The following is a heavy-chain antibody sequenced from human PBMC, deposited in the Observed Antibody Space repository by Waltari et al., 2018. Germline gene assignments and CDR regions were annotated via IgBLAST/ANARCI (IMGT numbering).Heavy chain of an antibody. D-gene: IGHD2-2*01. CDR1: GGTFRSYA. V-gene: IGHV1-69*01. CDR3: ARRYCSSTSCYRADWFDP. Sequence: QVQLVQSGAEVKKPGSSVKVSCKASGGTFRSYAISWLRRAPGQGLEWMGGIIPIFGTANYAQKFQGRVTITADESTSTAYMELSSLRSEDTAVYYCARRYCSSTSCYRADWFDPWGQGTLVTVSS. J-gene: IGHJ5*02. CDR2: IIPIFGTA.